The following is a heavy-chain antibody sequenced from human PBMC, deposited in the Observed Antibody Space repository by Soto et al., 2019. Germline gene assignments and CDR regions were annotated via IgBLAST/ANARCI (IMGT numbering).Heavy chain of an antibody. CDR3: ARLYLIAAAGIVDY. V-gene: IGHV4-39*01. CDR1: GGSISSSSYY. CDR2: IYYSGST. D-gene: IGHD6-13*01. J-gene: IGHJ4*02. Sequence: PSETLSLTCTVSGGSISSSSYYWGWIRQPPGKGLEWIGSIYYSGSTYYNPSLKSRVTISVDTSKNQFSLKLSSVTAADTAVYYCARLYLIAAAGIVDYWGQGTLVTVSS.